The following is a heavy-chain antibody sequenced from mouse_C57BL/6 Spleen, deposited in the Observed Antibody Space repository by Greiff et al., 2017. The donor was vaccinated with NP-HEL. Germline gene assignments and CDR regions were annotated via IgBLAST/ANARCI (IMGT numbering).Heavy chain of an antibody. Sequence: QVQLKESGAELVKPGASVKLSCKASGYTFTEYTIHWVKQRSGQGLEWIGWFYPGSGSIKYNEKFKDKATLTADKSSSTVYMELSRLTSEDSAVYFCARHEEKGARSLDAMDYWGQGTSVTVSS. D-gene: IGHD3-1*01. V-gene: IGHV1-62-2*01. CDR1: GYTFTEYT. J-gene: IGHJ4*01. CDR3: ARHEEKGARSLDAMDY. CDR2: FYPGSGSI.